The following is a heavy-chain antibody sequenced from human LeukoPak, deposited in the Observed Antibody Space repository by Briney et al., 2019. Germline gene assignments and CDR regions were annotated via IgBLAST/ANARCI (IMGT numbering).Heavy chain of an antibody. CDR3: ARAREGSGSYGHFDY. V-gene: IGHV4-4*07. Sequence: SETLSLTCTVSGASISSYYWTWIRQPAGEGLEWIGRIYSSGSTNYNPSLKSRVTMSLDTSKNQFSLRLSSVTAADTAVYYCARAREGSGSYGHFDYWGQGTPVTVSS. D-gene: IGHD1-26*01. CDR1: GASISSYY. J-gene: IGHJ4*02. CDR2: IYSSGST.